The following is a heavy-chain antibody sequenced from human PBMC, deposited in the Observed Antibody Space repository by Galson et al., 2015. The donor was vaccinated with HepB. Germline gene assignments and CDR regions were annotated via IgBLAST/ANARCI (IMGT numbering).Heavy chain of an antibody. V-gene: IGHV4-34*01. D-gene: IGHD3-10*01. Sequence: ETLSLTCAVYGGSFSGYFWSWIRQPPGRGLEWIGEINHSGSTYYNPSLKSRVTISVDTSKNQFSLKLSSVTAADTAVYYCAREAVVRGVISQTDYWGQGTLVTVSS. CDR1: GGSFSGYF. CDR2: INHSGST. J-gene: IGHJ4*02. CDR3: AREAVVRGVISQTDY.